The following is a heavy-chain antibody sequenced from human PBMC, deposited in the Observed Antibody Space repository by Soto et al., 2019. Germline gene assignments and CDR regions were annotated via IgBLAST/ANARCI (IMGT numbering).Heavy chain of an antibody. V-gene: IGHV3-23*01. Sequence: EVQLLESGGGLVQPGGSLRLSCAASGFTFSSYAMSWVRQAPGKGLEWVSPISGSGGSTYYADSVKGRFTISRDNSKSTLYLQMNTLRPEDTAVYYCANALPFMAAAPSSFDSWRQGTLLTLSS. D-gene: IGHD6-19*01. CDR1: GFTFSSYA. CDR2: ISGSGGST. CDR3: ANALPFMAAAPSSFDS. J-gene: IGHJ4*02.